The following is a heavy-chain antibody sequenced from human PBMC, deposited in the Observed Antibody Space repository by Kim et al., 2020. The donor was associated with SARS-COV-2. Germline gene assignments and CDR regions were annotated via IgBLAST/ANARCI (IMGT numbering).Heavy chain of an antibody. Sequence: GGSLRLSCAASGFTFSDYYMSWIRQAPGKGLEWVSYISSSSSYTNYADSVKGRFTISRDNAQNSLYLQMNSLRAEDTAVYYCARVGYDYVWGSYRDYYYYCGMDVWGQGTTVTVSS. CDR3: ARVGYDYVWGSYRDYYYYCGMDV. J-gene: IGHJ6*02. CDR1: GFTFSDYY. D-gene: IGHD3-16*02. CDR2: ISSSSSYT. V-gene: IGHV3-11*05.